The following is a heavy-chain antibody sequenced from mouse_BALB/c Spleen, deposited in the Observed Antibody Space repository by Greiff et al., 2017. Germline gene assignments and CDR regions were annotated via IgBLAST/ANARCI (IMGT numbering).Heavy chain of an antibody. J-gene: IGHJ3*01. V-gene: IGHV1-5*01. D-gene: IGHD2-14*01. Sequence: EVKLVESGTVLARPGASVKMSCKASGYSFTSYWMHWVKQRPGQGLEWIGAIYPGNSDTSYNQKFKGKAKLTAVTSASTAYMELSSLTNEDSAVYYCARNYYRYAWFAYWGQGTLVTVSA. CDR2: IYPGNSDT. CDR1: GYSFTSYW. CDR3: ARNYYRYAWFAY.